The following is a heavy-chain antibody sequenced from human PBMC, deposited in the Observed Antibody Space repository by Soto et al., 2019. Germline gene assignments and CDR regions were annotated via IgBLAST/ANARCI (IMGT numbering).Heavy chain of an antibody. CDR3: AKSRLEQYYFDY. J-gene: IGHJ4*02. Sequence: PSETLSLTCTVSGGSISSGGYYWSWIRQHPGKGLEWIGYIYYSGSTYYNPSLKSRVTISVDTSKNQFSLKLSSVTAADTAVYYCAKSRLEQYYFDYWGQGTLVTVSS. CDR2: IYYSGST. CDR1: GGSISSGGYY. V-gene: IGHV4-31*03.